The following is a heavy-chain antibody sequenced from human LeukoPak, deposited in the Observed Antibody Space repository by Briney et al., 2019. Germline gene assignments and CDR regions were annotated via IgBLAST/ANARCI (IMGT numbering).Heavy chain of an antibody. CDR2: ISASGGIT. Sequence: GGSLRLSCTASGFTFGDYAMSWFRQAPGMGLEWVSVISASGGITYFADSVKGRFTISRDNSKNTLYLQMNSLRAEDTAVYYCAKDSQYQLVSFKYYYYGMDVWGQGTTVTVAS. J-gene: IGHJ6*02. CDR1: GFTFGDYA. V-gene: IGHV3-23*01. CDR3: AKDSQYQLVSFKYYYYGMDV. D-gene: IGHD2-2*01.